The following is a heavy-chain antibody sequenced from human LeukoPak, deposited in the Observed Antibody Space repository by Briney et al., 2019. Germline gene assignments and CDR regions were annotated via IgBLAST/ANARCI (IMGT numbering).Heavy chain of an antibody. V-gene: IGHV3-48*04. J-gene: IGHJ6*03. CDR1: GFTFSSYS. CDR3: ARLNGYDYYYYYMDV. Sequence: GGSLRLSCAASGFTFSSYSMNWVRQAPGKGLEWVSYISSSSSTIYYADSVRGRFTISRDNAKNSLYLQMNSLRAEDTAVYYCARLNGYDYYYYYMDVWGKGTTVTVSS. CDR2: ISSSSSTI. D-gene: IGHD1-1*01.